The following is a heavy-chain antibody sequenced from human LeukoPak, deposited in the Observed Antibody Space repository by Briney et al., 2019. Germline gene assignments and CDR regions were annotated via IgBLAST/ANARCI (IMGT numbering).Heavy chain of an antibody. CDR3: AKGSSNSRPYYFDY. Sequence: PGGSLRLSCAASGFTISNYVMSWVRQAPGKGLEWVSAITGSSDSTYYADSVKGRFTSSRDNSKSTLFLQMNSLRAEDTAIYYCAKGSSNSRPYYFDYWGQGTLATVSS. J-gene: IGHJ4*02. V-gene: IGHV3-23*01. CDR2: ITGSSDST. D-gene: IGHD1-1*01. CDR1: GFTISNYV.